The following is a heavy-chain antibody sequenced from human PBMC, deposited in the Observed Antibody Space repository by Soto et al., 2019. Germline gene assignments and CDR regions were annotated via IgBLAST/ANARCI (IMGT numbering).Heavy chain of an antibody. CDR3: ARGEMFGVYYGMDV. Sequence: GGSLRLSCAASGFTFSNYWMNWVRQAPGKGLEWVSGIGRRGGTTYYADSVKGRFTISRDNSKNTLYLQMNSLRAEDTAVYYCARGEMFGVYYGMDVWGQGTTVTVSS. D-gene: IGHD2-8*01. CDR2: IGRRGGTT. CDR1: GFTFSNYW. J-gene: IGHJ6*02. V-gene: IGHV3-23*01.